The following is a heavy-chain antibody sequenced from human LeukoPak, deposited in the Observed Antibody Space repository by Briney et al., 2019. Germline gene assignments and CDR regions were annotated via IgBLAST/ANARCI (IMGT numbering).Heavy chain of an antibody. CDR1: GFTFSSYG. CDR3: AKDLADILTGYSLVDY. CDR2: ISYDGSNK. V-gene: IGHV3-30*18. J-gene: IGHJ4*02. Sequence: PGRSLRLSCAASGFTFSSYGMHWVRQAPGKGLEWVAVISYDGSNKYYADSVKGRFTISRDNSKNTLYLQMNSLRAEDTAVYYCAKDLADILTGYSLVDYWGQGTLVTVSS. D-gene: IGHD3-9*01.